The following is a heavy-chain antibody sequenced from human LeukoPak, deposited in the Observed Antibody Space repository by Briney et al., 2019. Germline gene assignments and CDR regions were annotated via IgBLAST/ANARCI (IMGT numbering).Heavy chain of an antibody. CDR1: GYTFTSYY. V-gene: IGHV1-46*01. J-gene: IGHJ4*02. D-gene: IGHD2-2*01. Sequence: GASVKVSCKASGYTFTSYYLHWVRQAPGQGLEWMGLINPSGSSTSNTQKFQGRVTMTRDTSTSTVYMELSSLRSEDTAVYYCARGYCYNSNCSGNFDFWGQGTLVTVSS. CDR2: INPSGSST. CDR3: ARGYCYNSNCSGNFDF.